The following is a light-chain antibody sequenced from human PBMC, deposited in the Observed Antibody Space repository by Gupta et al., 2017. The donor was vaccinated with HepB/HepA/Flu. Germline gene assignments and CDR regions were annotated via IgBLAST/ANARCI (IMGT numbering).Light chain of an antibody. J-gene: IGLJ1*01. V-gene: IGLV3-19*01. CDR3: NSRDSSGNHYV. CDR1: SLRSYF. CDR2: GKN. Sequence: SSALTQDPAVSVALGQTVRITCQGDSLRSYFASWYQQKPGQAPVLVIYGKNNRPSGIPDRFSGSTSGNTASLTITGAQAEDEADYYCNSRDSSGNHYVFGTGTKVTVL.